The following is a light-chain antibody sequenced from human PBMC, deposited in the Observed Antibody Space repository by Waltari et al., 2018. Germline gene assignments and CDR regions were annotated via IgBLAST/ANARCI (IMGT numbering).Light chain of an antibody. V-gene: IGKV3-20*01. CDR1: QSVSSSY. CDR3: QHYGSSPLT. J-gene: IGKJ4*01. CDR2: GAS. Sequence: EIVLTQSPGTLSLSPGDRATLSCRASQSVSSSYLAWYQQKPGLAPRRLIFGASSRATGIPDRFSGSGSGTDFTLTISRLEPEDFAVYYCQHYGSSPLTFGGGTKVEIK.